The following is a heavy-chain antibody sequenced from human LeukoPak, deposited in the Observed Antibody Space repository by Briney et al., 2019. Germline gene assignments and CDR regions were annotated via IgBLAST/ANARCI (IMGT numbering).Heavy chain of an antibody. CDR1: GGSFSGYY. D-gene: IGHD3-22*01. CDR3: ARARGYTYYYDSSHMDV. CDR2: INHSGST. V-gene: IGHV4-34*01. Sequence: SETLSLTCAVYGGSFSGYYWSWIRQPPGKGLEWIGEINHSGSTNYNPSLKSRVTISVDTSKNQFSLKLSSVTAVDTAVYYCARARGYTYYYDSSHMDVWGKGTTVTVSS. J-gene: IGHJ6*03.